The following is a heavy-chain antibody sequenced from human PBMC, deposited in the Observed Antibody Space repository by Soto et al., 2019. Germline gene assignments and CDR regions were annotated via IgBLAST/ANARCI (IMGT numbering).Heavy chain of an antibody. V-gene: IGHV1-46*03. J-gene: IGHJ6*03. CDR1: GYTFTSYY. CDR2: INPSGGST. D-gene: IGHD5-18*01. CDR3: ARDGYLQKPYYYYYMDV. Sequence: ASVKVSCKASGYTFTSYYMHWVRQAPGQGLEWMGIINPSGGSTSYAQKFQGRVTMTRDTSTSTVYMELSSLRSEDTAVYYCARDGYLQKPYYYYYMDVWGKGTTVTVSS.